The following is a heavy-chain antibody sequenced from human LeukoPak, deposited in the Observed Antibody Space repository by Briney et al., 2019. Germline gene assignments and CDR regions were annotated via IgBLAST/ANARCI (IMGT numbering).Heavy chain of an antibody. D-gene: IGHD3-22*01. V-gene: IGHV3-23*01. CDR2: ISGSGGSA. CDR3: ARYYYDSSGQFDY. CDR1: GFTFSSYA. Sequence: GGSLRLSCAASGFTFSSYAMSWVRQAPGKGLEWVSTISGSGGSAYYADSVKGRFTISRDNSKNTLYLQMNSLRAEDTALYHCARYYYDSSGQFDYWGQGTLVTVSS. J-gene: IGHJ4*02.